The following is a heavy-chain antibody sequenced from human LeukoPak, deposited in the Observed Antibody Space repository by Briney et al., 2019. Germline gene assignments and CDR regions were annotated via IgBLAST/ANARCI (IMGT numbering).Heavy chain of an antibody. V-gene: IGHV3-23*01. J-gene: IGHJ4*02. CDR2: ISGSGGST. CDR1: GFTFSSYA. Sequence: PGGSLRLSCAASGFTFSSYAMGWVRQAPGKGLEWVSAISGSGGSTYYADSVKGRFTISRDNSKDTLYLQMNSLRAEDTAVYYCARSRYSSSVDYFDYWGQGTLVTVSS. CDR3: ARSRYSSSVDYFDY. D-gene: IGHD6-6*01.